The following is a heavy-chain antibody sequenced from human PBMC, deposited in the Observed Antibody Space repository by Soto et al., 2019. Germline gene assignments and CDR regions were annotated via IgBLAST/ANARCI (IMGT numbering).Heavy chain of an antibody. CDR3: VPMRCGRGLLQIFTSHPLYGLDV. Sequence: QITLKESGPTLVKPTQTLTLTCTFSGLSLRTTGVGVGWVRQPPGKALEWLALLYWDDDKRYSPSLKSRLTITKDTVEKQVVLTIAYLDTVDTTTYHCVPMRCGRGLLQIFTSHPLYGLDVWGPGTTVTVSS. D-gene: IGHD3-3*01. V-gene: IGHV2-5*02. CDR2: LYWDDDK. CDR1: GLSLRTTGVG. J-gene: IGHJ6*02.